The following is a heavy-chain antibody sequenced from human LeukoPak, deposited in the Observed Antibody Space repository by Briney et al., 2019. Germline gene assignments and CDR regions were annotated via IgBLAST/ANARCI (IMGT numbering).Heavy chain of an antibody. D-gene: IGHD2-15*01. V-gene: IGHV4-34*01. CDR1: GESFSGYY. J-gene: IGHJ4*02. Sequence: SETLSLTCAVYGESFSGYYWSWIRQPPGKGLEWIGEINHSGSTNYSPSLKSRVTISVDTSKNQFSLKLSSVTAADTAVYYCARARDWWLPQYYFDYWGQGTLVTVSS. CDR2: INHSGST. CDR3: ARARDWWLPQYYFDY.